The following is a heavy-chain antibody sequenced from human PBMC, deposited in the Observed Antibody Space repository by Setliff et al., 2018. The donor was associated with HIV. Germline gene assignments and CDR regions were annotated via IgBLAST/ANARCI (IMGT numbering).Heavy chain of an antibody. CDR2: IYHSEST. Sequence: PSETLSLTCAVSGYSISSGYYWGWIRQPPGKGLEWIGSIYHSESTYYNPSLRSRVTISVDTSKNQFSLKLSSVTAADTAVYYCARLPYSSGWYLGYWGQGTLVTVSS. V-gene: IGHV4-38-2*01. CDR3: ARLPYSSGWYLGY. J-gene: IGHJ4*02. CDR1: GYSISSGYY. D-gene: IGHD6-19*01.